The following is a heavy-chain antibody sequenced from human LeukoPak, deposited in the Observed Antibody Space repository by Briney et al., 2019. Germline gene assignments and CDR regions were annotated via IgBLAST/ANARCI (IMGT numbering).Heavy chain of an antibody. V-gene: IGHV4-39*01. CDR1: GGSIITRSYY. J-gene: IGHJ3*02. CDR3: ARHDYSNEDPDAFDI. Sequence: SETLSLTCTVSGGSIITRSYYWGWLRQPPGKGLEWIGSIYYSGSTYYSPSPKSRVTISVDTSKNQFSLKLSSVTAADTAVYYCARHDYSNEDPDAFDIWGQGTMVTVSS. CDR2: IYYSGST. D-gene: IGHD4-11*01.